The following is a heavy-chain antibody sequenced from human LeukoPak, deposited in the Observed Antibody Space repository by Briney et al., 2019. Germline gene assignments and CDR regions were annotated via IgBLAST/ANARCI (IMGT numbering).Heavy chain of an antibody. CDR2: ISGSGGST. J-gene: IGHJ4*02. CDR1: GFTFSTYA. D-gene: IGHD4-17*01. CDR3: AKCAIGDYVGPHDY. Sequence: PEGSLRLSCAASGFTFSTYAMTWVRQAPGKGLEWVSTISGSGGSTHYADSVKGRFIISRDTSKNTVYLLMNNLRAEDTAVYYCAKCAIGDYVGPHDYWGQGTLVTASS. V-gene: IGHV3-23*01.